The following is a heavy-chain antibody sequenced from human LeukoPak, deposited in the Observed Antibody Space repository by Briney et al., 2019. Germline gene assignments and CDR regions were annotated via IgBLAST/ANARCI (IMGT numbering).Heavy chain of an antibody. CDR2: VSGGGVTT. V-gene: IGHV3-23*01. D-gene: IGHD6-19*01. J-gene: IGHJ4*02. CDR3: PKQSYASGWNPFDY. Sequence: GGSLSLSCAASGFTFSSYAMSWVRQAPGKGLEWVSTVSGGGVTTYYADSAKGRFTISRDNSKNTLYLQMNSLTAEDTAVYYCPKQSYASGWNPFDYWGQGILVTVSS. CDR1: GFTFSSYA.